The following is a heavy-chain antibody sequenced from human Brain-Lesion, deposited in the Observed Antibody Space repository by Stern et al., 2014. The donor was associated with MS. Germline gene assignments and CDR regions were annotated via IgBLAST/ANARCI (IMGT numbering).Heavy chain of an antibody. V-gene: IGHV4-31*03. CDR2: IYHSGST. CDR3: ARWSREVLLPRFYFDY. Sequence: VQLVESGPGLVKPSQTLSLTCTVSGGSISSGNYYWSWIRQPPGKGLEWIGAIYHSGSTYYNPPLKSRVTTSIDTSKNQFSLKLSSVTAADTAVYYCARWSREVLLPRFYFDYWGQGTLVTVSS. D-gene: IGHD3-3*01. J-gene: IGHJ4*02. CDR1: GGSISSGNYY.